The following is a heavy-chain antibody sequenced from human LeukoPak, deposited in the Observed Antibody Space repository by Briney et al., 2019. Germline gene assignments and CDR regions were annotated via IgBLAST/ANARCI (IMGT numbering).Heavy chain of an antibody. CDR2: ISSSGSTI. V-gene: IGHV3-48*03. CDR1: GFTFSSYE. D-gene: IGHD3-22*01. J-gene: IGHJ3*02. Sequence: PGGSLRLSCAASGFTFSSYEMNWVRQAPGKGLEWVSYISSSGSTIYYADSVKGRFTISRDNAKNSLYLQMNSLRAEDTAVYYCAREAPHYYDSSGDAFDIWGQGTMVTVSS. CDR3: AREAPHYYDSSGDAFDI.